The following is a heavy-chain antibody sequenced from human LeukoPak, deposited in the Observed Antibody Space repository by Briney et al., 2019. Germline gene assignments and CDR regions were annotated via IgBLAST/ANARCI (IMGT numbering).Heavy chain of an antibody. J-gene: IGHJ6*02. Sequence: SETLSLTCAVYGGSFSGYYWSWIRQPPGKGLEWIGEINHSGSTNYNPSLKSRVTISVDTSKNQFSLKLSSVTAADTAVYYCARGGSSWYPYYYYGMDVWGQGTTVTVSS. CDR2: INHSGST. CDR1: GGSFSGYY. D-gene: IGHD6-13*01. CDR3: ARGGSSWYPYYYYGMDV. V-gene: IGHV4-34*01.